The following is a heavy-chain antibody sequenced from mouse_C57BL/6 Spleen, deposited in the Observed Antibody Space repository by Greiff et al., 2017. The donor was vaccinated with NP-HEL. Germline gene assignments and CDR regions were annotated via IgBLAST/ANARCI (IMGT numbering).Heavy chain of an antibody. V-gene: IGHV1-18*01. Sequence: QLQQSGPELVKPGASVKIPCKASGYTFTDYNMDWVKQSHGKSLEWIGDINPNNGGTIYNQKFKGKDTLTVDKSSSTAYMELRSLTSEDTAVHYCARWGYDGYPLDYWGQGTTLTVAS. J-gene: IGHJ2*01. CDR2: INPNNGGT. D-gene: IGHD2-3*01. CDR1: GYTFTDYN. CDR3: ARWGYDGYPLDY.